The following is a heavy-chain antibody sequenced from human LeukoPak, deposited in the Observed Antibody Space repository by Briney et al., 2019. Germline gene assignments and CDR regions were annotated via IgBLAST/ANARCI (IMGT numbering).Heavy chain of an antibody. V-gene: IGHV1-18*01. CDR1: GYTFTSYG. J-gene: IGHJ4*02. Sequence: ASVKVSCKASGYTFTSYGISWARQAPGQGLEWMGWISAYNGDTNYAQNLQGRLTMTTDTSTSTAYMELRRLRSDDTAVYYCAKDGTLGATASDYWGQGTLVTVSS. D-gene: IGHD1-26*01. CDR2: ISAYNGDT. CDR3: AKDGTLGATASDY.